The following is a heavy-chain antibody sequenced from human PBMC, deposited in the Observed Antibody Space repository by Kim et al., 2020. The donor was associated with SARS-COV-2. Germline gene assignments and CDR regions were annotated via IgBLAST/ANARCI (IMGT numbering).Heavy chain of an antibody. J-gene: IGHJ4*02. CDR2: ISANNGNT. CDR1: GYTFFTYG. CDR3: ARSDSFGSSSYYRY. V-gene: IGHV1-18*01. Sequence: ASVKVSCKASGYTFFTYGITWVRQAPGQGLEWMGWISANNGNTDYPQKLQGRVTMTTDTSTSTAYIELRSLRSDDTAVYFCARSDSFGSSSYYRYWGQG. D-gene: IGHD3-22*01.